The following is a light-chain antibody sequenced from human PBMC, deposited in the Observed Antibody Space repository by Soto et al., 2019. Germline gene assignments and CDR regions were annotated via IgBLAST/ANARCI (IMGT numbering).Light chain of an antibody. Sequence: VLTQSPGTLSSSPGERATLSCRASQSVSNNYLAWYQQKPGQAPRLLIYGASSRATGIPDRFSGSGSGTDFTLTISRLEPEDFAVYYCQQYGRSALTFGGGTKVEI. CDR1: QSVSNNY. J-gene: IGKJ4*01. CDR2: GAS. V-gene: IGKV3-20*01. CDR3: QQYGRSALT.